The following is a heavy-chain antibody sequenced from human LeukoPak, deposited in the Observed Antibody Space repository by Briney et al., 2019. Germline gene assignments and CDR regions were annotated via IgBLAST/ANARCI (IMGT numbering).Heavy chain of an antibody. Sequence: HPGGSLRLSCAASGFTFSSYSMNWVRQAPGKGLEWVSYISSSSSTIYYADSVKGRFTISRDNAKNSLYLQMNSPRAEDTAVYYCARDTNQLLSYWGQGTLVTVSS. D-gene: IGHD2-2*01. CDR1: GFTFSSYS. CDR2: ISSSSSTI. J-gene: IGHJ4*02. CDR3: ARDTNQLLSY. V-gene: IGHV3-48*01.